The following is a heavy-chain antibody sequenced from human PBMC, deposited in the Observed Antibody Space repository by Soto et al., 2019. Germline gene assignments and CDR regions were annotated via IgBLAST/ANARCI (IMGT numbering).Heavy chain of an antibody. CDR1: GLTFSSYW. V-gene: IGHV3-7*01. CDR2: IKQDGTEK. Sequence: LRLSCAASGLTFSSYWMNWVRQAPGKGLEWVANIKQDGTEKYYVDSVKGRFTISRDNAKNSLYLQMNSLRAEDTAVYYCATGDTYGYLLDYWGQGALVTVSS. D-gene: IGHD5-18*01. J-gene: IGHJ4*02. CDR3: ATGDTYGYLLDY.